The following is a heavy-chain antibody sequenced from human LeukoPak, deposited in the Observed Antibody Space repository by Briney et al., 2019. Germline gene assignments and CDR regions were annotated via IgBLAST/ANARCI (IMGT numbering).Heavy chain of an antibody. V-gene: IGHV3-30*02. D-gene: IGHD3-22*01. CDR3: ARRTYYYDSSGLYFDY. CDR2: IRYDGSNK. Sequence: PGGSLRLSCAASGFTFSSYGMHWVRQAPGKGLEWVAFIRYDGSNKYYADSVKGRFTISRDNSKNTLYLQMNSLRAEDTAVYYCARRTYYYDSSGLYFDYWGQGTLVTVSS. J-gene: IGHJ4*02. CDR1: GFTFSSYG.